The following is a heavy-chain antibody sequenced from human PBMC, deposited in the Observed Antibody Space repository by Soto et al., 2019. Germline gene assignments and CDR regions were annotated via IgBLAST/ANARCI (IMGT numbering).Heavy chain of an antibody. Sequence: EVQLVESGGDLVQPGGSLRLSCAASGFTFSDHYMDWVRQAPGKGLEWVGRIRNTAKSYTTEYAASVKGRFTISGDDSKNSLHLQMNSLKTEDTAMYFCARSGRDDTTWSDDAFDIWGQGTVVTVSS. V-gene: IGHV3-72*01. CDR1: GFTFSDHY. J-gene: IGHJ3*02. D-gene: IGHD3-10*01. CDR3: ARSGRDDTTWSDDAFDI. CDR2: IRNTAKSYTT.